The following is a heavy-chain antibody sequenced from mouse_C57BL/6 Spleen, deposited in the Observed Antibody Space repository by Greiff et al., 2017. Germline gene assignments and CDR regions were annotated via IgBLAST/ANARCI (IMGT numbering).Heavy chain of an antibody. Sequence: QVQLKQSGPELVKPGASVKISCKASGYAFSSSWMNWVKQRPGKGLEWIGRIYPGDGDTNYNGKFKGKATLTADKSSSTAYMQLSSLTSEDSAVYFCARESSGYAFDYWGQGTTLTVSS. CDR2: IYPGDGDT. CDR3: ARESSGYAFDY. V-gene: IGHV1-82*01. J-gene: IGHJ2*01. CDR1: GYAFSSSW. D-gene: IGHD3-2*02.